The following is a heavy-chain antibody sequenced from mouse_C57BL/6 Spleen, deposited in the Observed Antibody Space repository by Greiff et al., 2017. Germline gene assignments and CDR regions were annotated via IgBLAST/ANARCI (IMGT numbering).Heavy chain of an antibody. CDR2: IDPNSGGT. J-gene: IGHJ4*01. CDR1: GYTFTSYW. Sequence: QVQLQQPGAELVKPGASVKLSCKASGYTFTSYWMHWVKQRPGRGLEWIGWIDPNSGGTKYNEQFKSKATLTVDKPSSTAYMQLSSLTSEDSAVYYSARRTAQAGDAMDYWGQGTSVTVSA. CDR3: ARRTAQAGDAMDY. V-gene: IGHV1-72*01. D-gene: IGHD3-2*02.